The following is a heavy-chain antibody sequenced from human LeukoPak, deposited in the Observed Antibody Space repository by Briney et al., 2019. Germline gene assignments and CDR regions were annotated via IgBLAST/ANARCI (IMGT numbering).Heavy chain of an antibody. CDR3: ARDGRIAAARIWYYGMDV. V-gene: IGHV3-7*01. Sequence: PGGSLRFSCAASGFTFSSYWMSWVRQAPGKGLEWVANIKQDGSEKYYVDSVKGRFTISRDNAKNSLYLQMNSLRAEDTAVYYCARDGRIAAARIWYYGMDVWGQGTTVTVSS. CDR2: IKQDGSEK. D-gene: IGHD6-13*01. J-gene: IGHJ6*02. CDR1: GFTFSSYW.